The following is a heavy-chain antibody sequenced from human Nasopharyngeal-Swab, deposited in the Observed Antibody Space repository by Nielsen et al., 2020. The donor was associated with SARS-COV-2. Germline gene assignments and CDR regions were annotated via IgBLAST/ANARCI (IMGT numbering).Heavy chain of an antibody. CDR2: INAGNGNT. J-gene: IGHJ5*02. V-gene: IGHV1-3*01. D-gene: IGHD2-2*01. Sequence: WVQQAPGQRLEWMGWINAGNGNTKYSQKFQGRVTITRDTSASTAYMELSSLRSEDTAVYYCARGCSSTSCPQGVGWFDPWGQGTLVTVSS. CDR3: ARGCSSTSCPQGVGWFDP.